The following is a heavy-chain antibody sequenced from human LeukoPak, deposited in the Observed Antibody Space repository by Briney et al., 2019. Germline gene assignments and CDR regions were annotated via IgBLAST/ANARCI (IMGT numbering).Heavy chain of an antibody. CDR1: GFIFSTYG. CDR2: ISGSGGTT. J-gene: IGHJ6*02. D-gene: IGHD6-19*01. CDR3: ANAGPGYNSGSNYYYGMDV. V-gene: IGHV3-23*01. Sequence: GGSLRLSCAASGFIFSTYGMRWVRQAPGKGLEWVSSISGSGGTTFYADSVKGRFTISRDNSKNTLYLQMNSLRAGDTAAYYCANAGPGYNSGSNYYYGMDVWGQGTTVTVSS.